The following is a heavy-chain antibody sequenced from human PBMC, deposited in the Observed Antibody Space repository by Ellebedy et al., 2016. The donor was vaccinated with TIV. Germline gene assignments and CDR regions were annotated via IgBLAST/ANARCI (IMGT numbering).Heavy chain of an antibody. J-gene: IGHJ2*01. V-gene: IGHV3-13*01. CDR3: VRGGAAPHNRYFDF. D-gene: IGHD1-14*01. Sequence: PGGSLRLSCAASGFTFRIYDMHWVRQSIGKGLEWVSAFGSGGDVFYPASVNGRFTISRENAKNSVYLQMNSRRVGDTAVYYCVRGGAAPHNRYFDFWGRGTLVTVSS. CDR2: FGSGGDV. CDR1: GFTFRIYD.